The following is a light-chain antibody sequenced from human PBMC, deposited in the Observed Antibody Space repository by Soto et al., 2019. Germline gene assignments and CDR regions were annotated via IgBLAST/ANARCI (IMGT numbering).Light chain of an antibody. CDR3: QQYNSYSPVT. J-gene: IGKJ4*01. CDR2: DAS. Sequence: DIQMTQSPSTLSASVGDRVTITCRASQSISSWLAWYQQKPGKAPKLLIYDASSLESGVPSRFSGSGSGTEFTLTISSLQPDDFATYCCQQYNSYSPVTFGGGNKVEIK. V-gene: IGKV1-5*01. CDR1: QSISSW.